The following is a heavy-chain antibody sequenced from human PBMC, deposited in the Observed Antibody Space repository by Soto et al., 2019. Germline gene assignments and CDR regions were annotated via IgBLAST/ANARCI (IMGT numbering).Heavy chain of an antibody. CDR1: GGSISSSSYY. Sequence: SETLSLTCTVSGGSISSSSYYWGWIRQPPGKGLEWIGSIYYSGSTYYNPSLKSRVTISVDTSKNQFSLKLSPVTAADTAVYYCAVPKLVTYYDILTGYWGFDYWGQGTLVTVSS. D-gene: IGHD3-9*01. CDR3: AVPKLVTYYDILTGYWGFDY. CDR2: IYYSGST. V-gene: IGHV4-39*01. J-gene: IGHJ4*02.